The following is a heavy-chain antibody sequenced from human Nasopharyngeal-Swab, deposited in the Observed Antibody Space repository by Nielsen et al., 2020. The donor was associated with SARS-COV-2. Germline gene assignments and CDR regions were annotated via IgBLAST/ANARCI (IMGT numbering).Heavy chain of an antibody. Sequence: ASVKVSCKASGYTFTSYGISWERQATGQGLEWMGWISAYNGNTNYAQKLQGRVTMTTDTSTSTAYMELRSLRSDDTAVYYCARNSPGYSYGYNWFDPWGQGTLVTVSS. CDR3: ARNSPGYSYGYNWFDP. J-gene: IGHJ5*02. V-gene: IGHV1-18*01. D-gene: IGHD5-18*01. CDR1: GYTFTSYG. CDR2: ISAYNGNT.